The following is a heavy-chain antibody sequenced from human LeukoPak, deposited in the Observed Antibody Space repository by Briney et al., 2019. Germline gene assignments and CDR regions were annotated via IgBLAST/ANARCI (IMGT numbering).Heavy chain of an antibody. CDR2: IYYIGST. D-gene: IGHD3-10*01. Sequence: SETLSLTCTVSGGSISSYYWSWIRQPPGKGLEWIGYIYYIGSTNYNPSLKSRVTISVDTSKNQFSLKVSSVTAADTAVYYCARHNNYGSYAFDIWDQGTMVTVSS. J-gene: IGHJ3*02. CDR1: GGSISSYY. CDR3: ARHNNYGSYAFDI. V-gene: IGHV4-59*08.